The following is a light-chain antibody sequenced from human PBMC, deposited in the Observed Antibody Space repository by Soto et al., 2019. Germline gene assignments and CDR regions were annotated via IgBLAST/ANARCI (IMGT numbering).Light chain of an antibody. CDR2: DAS. V-gene: IGKV1-33*01. Sequence: DIQMTQSPSSLSASVGDRVTITCQASQDISNYLNWYQQKPGKAPKLLIYDASNLETGVPSRFSGRGSGTYFTYTSSSLQPEDIATYYCQQYDNLPITFGQGTRLEIK. CDR3: QQYDNLPIT. J-gene: IGKJ5*01. CDR1: QDISNY.